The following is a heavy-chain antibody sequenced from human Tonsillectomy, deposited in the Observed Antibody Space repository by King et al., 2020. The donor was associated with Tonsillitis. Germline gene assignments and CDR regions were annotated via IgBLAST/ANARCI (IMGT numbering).Heavy chain of an antibody. J-gene: IGHJ6*02. D-gene: IGHD3-3*01. CDR3: ARDGYYDFWSGYRSNYYYYDMDV. V-gene: IGHV4-30-4*01. Sequence: VQLQESGPGLVKPSQTLSLTCTVSGGSISSGDYYWSWIRQPPGKGLEWIGHIYYSGSTYYNPSLKSRVTISVDTSRNQFSLRLSSVTVADTAVYYCARDGYYDFWSGYRSNYYYYDMDVWGQGTTVTVSS. CDR1: GGSISSGDYY. CDR2: IYYSGST.